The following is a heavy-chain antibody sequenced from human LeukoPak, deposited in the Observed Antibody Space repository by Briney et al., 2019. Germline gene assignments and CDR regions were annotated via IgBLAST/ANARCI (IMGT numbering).Heavy chain of an antibody. CDR1: GYTLTELS. Sequence: ASVKVSCKVSGYTLTELSMHWVRQAPGKGLGWMGGFDPEDGETIYAQKFQGRVTMTEDTSTDTAYMELSSLRSEDTAVYYCATGLGVGAPYFDYWGQGTLVTVSS. V-gene: IGHV1-24*01. J-gene: IGHJ4*02. D-gene: IGHD1-26*01. CDR3: ATGLGVGAPYFDY. CDR2: FDPEDGET.